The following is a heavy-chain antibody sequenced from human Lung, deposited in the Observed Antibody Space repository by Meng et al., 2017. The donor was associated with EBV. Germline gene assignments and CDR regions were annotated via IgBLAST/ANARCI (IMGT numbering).Heavy chain of an antibody. CDR3: AREWCSGGSCYPDY. CDR2: IYYSGST. V-gene: IGHV4-30-4*01. D-gene: IGHD2-15*01. CDR1: GGSISSGDYY. Sequence: QGQVQESGPGLVKPSQTLSLTCTVSGGSISSGDYYWSWIRQPPGKGLEWIGYIYYSGSTYYNPSLKSRVTISVDTSKNQFSLKLSSVTAADTAVYYCAREWCSGGSCYPDYWGQGTLVTVSS. J-gene: IGHJ4*02.